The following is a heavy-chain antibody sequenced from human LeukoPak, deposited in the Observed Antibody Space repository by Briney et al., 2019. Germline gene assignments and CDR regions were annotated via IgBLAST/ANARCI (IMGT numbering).Heavy chain of an antibody. CDR3: ARHSSGGRYLDY. J-gene: IGHJ4*02. CDR1: GYTFTSYF. CDR2: FSPSGGST. V-gene: IGHV1-46*01. Sequence: ASVKVSCKASGYTFTSYFMHWVRQAPGQGLEGMGIFSPSGGSTSFAQRFQGRVTMTRDTSTSTVYMELSSLRSEDTAVYYCARHSSGGRYLDYWGQGTLVTVSS. D-gene: IGHD2-15*01.